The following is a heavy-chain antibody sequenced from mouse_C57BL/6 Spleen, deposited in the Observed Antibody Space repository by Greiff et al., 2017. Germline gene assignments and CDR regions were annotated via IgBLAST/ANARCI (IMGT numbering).Heavy chain of an antibody. CDR3: ARYYDYDEGSYYAMDY. Sequence: VKLVESGAELARPGASVKLSCKASGYTFTSYGISWVKQRTGQGLEWIGEIYPRSGNTYYNEKFKGKATLTADKSSSTAYMELRSLTSEDSAVYFCARYYDYDEGSYYAMDYWGQGTSVTVSS. CDR2: IYPRSGNT. CDR1: GYTFTSYG. J-gene: IGHJ4*01. V-gene: IGHV1-81*01. D-gene: IGHD2-4*01.